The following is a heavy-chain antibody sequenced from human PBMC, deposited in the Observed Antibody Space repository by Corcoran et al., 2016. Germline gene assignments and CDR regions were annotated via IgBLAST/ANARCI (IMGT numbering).Heavy chain of an antibody. V-gene: IGHV1-18*01. CDR2: ISAYNGNT. CDR3: ARRGQQQALDY. J-gene: IGHJ4*02. CDR1: GYPFTSYC. D-gene: IGHD6-13*01. Sequence: QVQLVQSGAEVKKPGASVKVSCKASGYPFTSYCISWVRQAPGQGLEWMGWISAYNGNTNYAPKLQGRVTMTTDASTSTAHMELRSPRSDDTAVYYCARRGQQQALDYWGQGTLVTVSS.